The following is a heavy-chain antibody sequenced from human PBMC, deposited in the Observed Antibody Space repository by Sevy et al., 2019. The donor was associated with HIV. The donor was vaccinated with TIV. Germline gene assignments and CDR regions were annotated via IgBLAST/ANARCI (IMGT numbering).Heavy chain of an antibody. V-gene: IGHV3-53*01. CDR1: GFTVSSNY. Sequence: GGSLRLSCAASGFTVSSNYMSWVRQAPGKGLEWVSVIYSGGSTYYADSVKGRFTISRDDSKNTLYLQMNGLRAEDTAVYDCARDFTALSRLEFCSGGSCYLGGMVVRGQGPTVTVS. D-gene: IGHD2-15*01. CDR3: ARDFTALSRLEFCSGGSCYLGGMVV. J-gene: IGHJ6*02. CDR2: IYSGGST.